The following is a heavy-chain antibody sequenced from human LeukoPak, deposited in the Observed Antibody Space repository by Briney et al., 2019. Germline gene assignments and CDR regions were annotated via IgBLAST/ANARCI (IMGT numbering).Heavy chain of an antibody. CDR1: GFTFDDYV. J-gene: IGHJ4*02. CDR3: ARDYYDSSGYYYFDY. CDR2: ITWNSDTI. D-gene: IGHD3-22*01. Sequence: GGSLRLSCAASGFTFDDYVMHWVRQAPGKGLEWGSGITWNSDTIAYADSVKGRFTISRDNAKNSLYLQMNSLRAEDTAVYYCARDYYDSSGYYYFDYWGQGTLVTVSS. V-gene: IGHV3-9*01.